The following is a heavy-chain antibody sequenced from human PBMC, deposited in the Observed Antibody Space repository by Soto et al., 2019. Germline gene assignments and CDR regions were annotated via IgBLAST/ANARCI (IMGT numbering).Heavy chain of an antibody. CDR2: IIPIFGTA. V-gene: IGHV1-69*13. D-gene: IGHD1-26*01. Sequence: ASVKVSCKASGGTFSSYAISWVRQAPGQGLEWMGGIIPIFGTANYAQKFQGRVTITADESTSTAYMELGSLRSEDTAVYYCARAWVPRVGATTFPTTEVDYWGQGTLVTVSS. CDR3: ARAWVPRVGATTFPTTEVDY. CDR1: GGTFSSYA. J-gene: IGHJ4*02.